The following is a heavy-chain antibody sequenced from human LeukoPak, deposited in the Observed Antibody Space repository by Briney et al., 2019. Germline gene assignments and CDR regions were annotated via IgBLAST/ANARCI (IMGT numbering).Heavy chain of an antibody. CDR1: AYSISSGYY. V-gene: IGHV4-38-2*02. J-gene: IGHJ4*02. D-gene: IGHD3-22*01. CDR2: IYHSGST. CDR3: ARVTGYMIEDYFDY. Sequence: SETLSLTCTVSAYSISSGYYWGWIRQPPGKGLEWIGSIYHSGSTYYNPSLKSRVTISVDTSKNQFSLRLRSVTAADTAVYYCARVTGYMIEDYFDYWGQGTLVTVSS.